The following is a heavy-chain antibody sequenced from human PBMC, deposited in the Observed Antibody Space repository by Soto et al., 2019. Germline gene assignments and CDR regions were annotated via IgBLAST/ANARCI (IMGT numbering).Heavy chain of an antibody. Sequence: QVQLVQSGAEVKKPGASVKVSCKASGYTFTSYAMHWVRQAPGQRLEWMGWINAGNGNTKYSQKFQGRVTITRDTSASTAYMELSSLRAEDTAVYYCARVVGIAVDDYWGQGTLVTVSS. J-gene: IGHJ4*02. CDR1: GYTFTSYA. CDR3: ARVVGIAVDDY. V-gene: IGHV1-3*01. D-gene: IGHD6-19*01. CDR2: INAGNGNT.